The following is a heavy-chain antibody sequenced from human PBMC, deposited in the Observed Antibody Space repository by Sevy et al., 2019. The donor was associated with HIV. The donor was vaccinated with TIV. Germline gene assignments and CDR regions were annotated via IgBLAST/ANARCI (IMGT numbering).Heavy chain of an antibody. CDR2: INHSGST. CDR1: GGSFSGYY. Sequence: SETLSLTCAVYGGSFSGYYWSWIRQPPGKGLEWIGEINHSGSTNYNPSLKSRVTISVDTSKNQFSLKLSSVTAADTAVYYRARGRISLPYGSGSYYSPNYYYYGMDVWGQGTTVTVSS. CDR3: ARGRISLPYGSGSYYSPNYYYYGMDV. D-gene: IGHD3-10*01. J-gene: IGHJ6*02. V-gene: IGHV4-34*01.